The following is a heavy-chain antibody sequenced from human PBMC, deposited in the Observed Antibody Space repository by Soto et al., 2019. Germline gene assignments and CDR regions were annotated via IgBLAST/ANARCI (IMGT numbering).Heavy chain of an antibody. Sequence: PGGCMRLSCAASGFSVSISAMHWVRQAPGKGPEWVALISYDGTNKFYADSVKGRFTISRDNSKSTLYLQVDSLRPEDAAVYYCARDPKTSGGQHWAFNYFDSWGQGTLVTVSS. CDR1: GFSVSISA. D-gene: IGHD7-27*01. V-gene: IGHV3-30-3*01. J-gene: IGHJ4*02. CDR3: ARDPKTSGGQHWAFNYFDS. CDR2: ISYDGTNK.